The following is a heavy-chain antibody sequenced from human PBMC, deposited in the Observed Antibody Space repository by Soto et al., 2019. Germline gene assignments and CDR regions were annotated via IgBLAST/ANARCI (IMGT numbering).Heavy chain of an antibody. Sequence: EVQLLESGGGLVQPGGSLRLSCAASGFTFSNYAVTWVRQAPGKGLEWVSTISGSGGSTYYADSVKGRFTISRDNSKKTLYLQMNSLRAEDTAVYYCAKDQSSSWYEIDYWGQGTLVTVSS. CDR3: AKDQSSSWYEIDY. CDR1: GFTFSNYA. J-gene: IGHJ4*02. D-gene: IGHD6-13*01. V-gene: IGHV3-23*01. CDR2: ISGSGGST.